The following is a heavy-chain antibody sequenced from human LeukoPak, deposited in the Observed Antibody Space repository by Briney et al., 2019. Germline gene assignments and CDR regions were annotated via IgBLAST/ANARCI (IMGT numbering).Heavy chain of an antibody. CDR1: GYTFTSYY. D-gene: IGHD6-13*01. V-gene: IGHV1-18*04. Sequence: ASVKVSCKASGYTFTSYYMHWVRQAPGQGLEWMGWISAYNGNTNYAQKLQGRVTMTTDTSTSTAYMELRSLRSDDTAVYYCARDHRYSSSWYYFDYWGQGTLVTVSS. CDR3: ARDHRYSSSWYYFDY. CDR2: ISAYNGNT. J-gene: IGHJ4*02.